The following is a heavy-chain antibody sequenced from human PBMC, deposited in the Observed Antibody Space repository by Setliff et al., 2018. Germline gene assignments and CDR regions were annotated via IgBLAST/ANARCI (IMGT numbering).Heavy chain of an antibody. V-gene: IGHV2-5*01. CDR1: GFSLSTSGVG. CDR2: IYWNDDK. J-gene: IGHJ6*03. Sequence: SGPTLVNPTQTLTLTCTFSGFSLSTSGVGVGWIRQPPGKAREWLALIYWNDDKRYSPSLKSRLTITKDTSKNQVVLTMTNMDPVDTATYYCARIRPDYDFLSGYYGAYYYYYMDVWGKGTTVTVSS. CDR3: ARIRPDYDFLSGYYGAYYYYYMDV. D-gene: IGHD3-3*01.